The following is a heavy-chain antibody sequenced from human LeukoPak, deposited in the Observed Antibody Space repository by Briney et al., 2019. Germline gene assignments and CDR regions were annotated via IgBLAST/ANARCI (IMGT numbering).Heavy chain of an antibody. D-gene: IGHD3-9*01. CDR2: IKQDGSEK. CDR1: GFTFSSYW. Sequence: GGSLRLSCAASGFTFSSYWMSWVRQAPGKGLEWVANIKQDGSEKYYVDSVKGRFTISRDNAKNSLYLQMNSLRAEDTAVYYCARDQRTQYYDILTGYETYYYYYMDVWGKGTTVTVSS. V-gene: IGHV3-7*01. CDR3: ARDQRTQYYDILTGYETYYYYYMDV. J-gene: IGHJ6*03.